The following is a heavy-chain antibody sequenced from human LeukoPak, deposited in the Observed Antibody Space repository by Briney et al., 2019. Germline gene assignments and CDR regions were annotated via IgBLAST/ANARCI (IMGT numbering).Heavy chain of an antibody. Sequence: ASVTVSCKASGYTFTSYDINWVRQATGQGLEWMGWMNPNSGNTGYAQKFQGRVTMTRNTSISTAYMDLSSLRSEDTAVYYCARVKRDSSGYYYPDYWGQGTLVTVSS. CDR3: ARVKRDSSGYYYPDY. D-gene: IGHD3-22*01. V-gene: IGHV1-8*01. CDR2: MNPNSGNT. CDR1: GYTFTSYD. J-gene: IGHJ4*02.